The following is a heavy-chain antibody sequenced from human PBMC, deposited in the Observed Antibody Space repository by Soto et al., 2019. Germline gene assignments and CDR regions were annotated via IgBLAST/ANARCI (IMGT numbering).Heavy chain of an antibody. D-gene: IGHD3-10*01. CDR1: GFTFSSYW. V-gene: IGHV3-74*01. CDR3: ARDKGSTGVMDV. Sequence: EVQLVESGGGLVQPGGSLRLSCAASGFTFSSYWLHWVRQAPGKGLVWVSRINSDGSSTSYADSVKGRFTISRDNAENTLYLQMDSLRAEDTAVYYCARDKGSTGVMDVWGTGTTVTVSS. CDR2: INSDGSST. J-gene: IGHJ6*03.